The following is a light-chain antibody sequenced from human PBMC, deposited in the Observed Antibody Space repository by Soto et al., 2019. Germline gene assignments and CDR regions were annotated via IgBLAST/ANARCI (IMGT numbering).Light chain of an antibody. V-gene: IGKV3-20*01. CDR3: KQYAGSLYT. CDR2: DAS. J-gene: IGKJ2*01. Sequence: EIVLTQSPGTLSLSPGEGATLSCRASQSIYTKLAWYQKKSGQAPRLLIYDASTRAYGIPDRFSGSGSGTDFSLTISRLEPEDFAVYYCKQYAGSLYTFAQGTKLDIK. CDR1: QSIYTK.